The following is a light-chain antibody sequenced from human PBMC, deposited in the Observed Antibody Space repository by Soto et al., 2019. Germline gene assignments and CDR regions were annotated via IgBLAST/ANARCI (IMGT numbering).Light chain of an antibody. Sequence: DIQMTQSPSSLAASVGDSVTINCRASQNIRTYLYWYQQKSGKAPKLLIYAATNLRSGVPSRFRGSGSGTDFTLTISDLQPDDFATYYCQQGYITPPLTFGGGTKVEI. CDR3: QQGYITPPLT. V-gene: IGKV1-39*01. CDR1: QNIRTY. CDR2: AAT. J-gene: IGKJ4*01.